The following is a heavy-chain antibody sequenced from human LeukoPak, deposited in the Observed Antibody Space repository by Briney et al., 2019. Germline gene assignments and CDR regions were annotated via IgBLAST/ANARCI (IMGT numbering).Heavy chain of an antibody. CDR1: GFTFSSYE. D-gene: IGHD2-2*02. V-gene: IGHV3-48*03. Sequence: GGSLRLSCAASGFTFSSYEMNWVRQAPGKGLEWVSHISSSGSTIYYADSVKGRFTISRDNAKNSLYLQMNSLRAEDTAVYYCASIVVVPAAISWGQGTLVTVSS. CDR3: ASIVVVPAAIS. CDR2: ISSSGSTI. J-gene: IGHJ5*02.